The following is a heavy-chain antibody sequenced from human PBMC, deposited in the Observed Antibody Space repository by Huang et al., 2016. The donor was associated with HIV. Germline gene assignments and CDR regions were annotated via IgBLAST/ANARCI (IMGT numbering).Heavy chain of an antibody. CDR1: GGSFSGYY. D-gene: IGHD5-18*01. J-gene: IGHJ4*02. CDR2: INHSGNT. CDR3: ARRYNNRRDY. V-gene: IGHV4-34*02. Sequence: QVQLEQWGAGLLKASETLSLTCAVYGGSFSGYYWNWLRQAPGKGLEWGGEINHSGNTNYNPSLKSRVNMSVDTSKSQFSLYLTSLSAADTGTYFCARRYNNRRDYWGRGTLVTVHS.